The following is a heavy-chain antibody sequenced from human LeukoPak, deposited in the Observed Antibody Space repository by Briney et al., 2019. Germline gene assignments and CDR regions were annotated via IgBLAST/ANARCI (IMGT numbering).Heavy chain of an antibody. CDR1: GFTSSSYW. CDR2: IKQDGSEK. Sequence: GGSLRLSCTASGFTSSSYWMSWVRQAPGKGLEWVANIKQDGSEKYYVDSVKGRFTISRDYAKNSLYLQMNSLRAEDTAVYFCARNGVYFGWLLAYFAYWGQGTLVTVSS. V-gene: IGHV3-7*03. CDR3: ARNGVYFGWLLAYFAY. J-gene: IGHJ4*02. D-gene: IGHD3-9*01.